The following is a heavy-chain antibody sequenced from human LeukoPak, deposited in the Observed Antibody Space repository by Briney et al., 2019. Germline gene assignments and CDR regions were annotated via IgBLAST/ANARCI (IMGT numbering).Heavy chain of an antibody. J-gene: IGHJ6*02. Sequence: GASVTVSCKASGYTFTSYDINWVRQATGQGLEWMGWMNPNNGNTGYAQKFQGRVTMTRSTSISTAYMELSSLRSEDTAVYYCARLASSSWPLCYYYGMDVWGQGTTVTVSS. V-gene: IGHV1-8*01. D-gene: IGHD6-13*01. CDR3: ARLASSSWPLCYYYGMDV. CDR2: MNPNNGNT. CDR1: GYTFTSYD.